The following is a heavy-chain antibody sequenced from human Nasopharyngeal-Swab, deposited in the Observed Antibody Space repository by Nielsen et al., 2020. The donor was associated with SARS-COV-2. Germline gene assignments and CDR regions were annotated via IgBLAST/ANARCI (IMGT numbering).Heavy chain of an antibody. CDR3: AKRDDYYESSGLGD. Sequence: GESLKISCAVSGFTLSSYAMYWVRQPPAKGLEWVSIISGSGGSTYYADSVKGRFTISRDNSKNTLYLQMNSLRAEDTAVYYCAKRDDYYESSGLGDWGQGTLVTVSS. CDR2: ISGSGGST. CDR1: GFTLSSYA. V-gene: IGHV3-23*01. J-gene: IGHJ4*02. D-gene: IGHD3-22*01.